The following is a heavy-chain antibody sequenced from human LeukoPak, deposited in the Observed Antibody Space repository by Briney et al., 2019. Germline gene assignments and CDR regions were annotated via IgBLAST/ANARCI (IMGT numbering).Heavy chain of an antibody. Sequence: PGGSLRLSCAASGFTFNSYWMHWVRQAPGKGLVWVSRINSDGSSTSYADSVKGRFTISRDNAKNTLYLQMDSLRAEDTAVYYCSGRRTGGFDYWGQGTLVTVSS. CDR3: SGRRTGGFDY. D-gene: IGHD3-10*01. CDR1: GFTFNSYW. V-gene: IGHV3-74*01. CDR2: INSDGSST. J-gene: IGHJ4*02.